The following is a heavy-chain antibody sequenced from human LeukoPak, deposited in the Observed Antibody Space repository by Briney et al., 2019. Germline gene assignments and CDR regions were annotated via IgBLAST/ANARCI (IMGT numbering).Heavy chain of an antibody. CDR2: ISSSSSYI. CDR3: ARGEMATIFLPDY. V-gene: IGHV3-21*01. CDR1: GFTFSIYS. Sequence: GGSLRLSCAASGFTFSIYSMNWVRQAPGKGLEWVSSISSSSSYIYYADSVKGRFTISRDNAKNSLYLQMNSLRAEDTAVYYCARGEMATIFLPDYWGQGILVTVSS. J-gene: IGHJ4*02. D-gene: IGHD5-24*01.